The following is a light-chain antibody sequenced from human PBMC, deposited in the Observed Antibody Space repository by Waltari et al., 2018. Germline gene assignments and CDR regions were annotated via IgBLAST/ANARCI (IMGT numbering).Light chain of an antibody. V-gene: IGKV1-39*01. Sequence: QMTQSPSSLSASVGDRVIITCRASQSINTYFNWYQQKSGKAPNVLIYGASSLRSGVPSRFSGSGSGTDFTLTISSLQLEDFATYYCQQSSNTPPTFGQGTKVEVK. J-gene: IGKJ1*01. CDR3: QQSSNTPPT. CDR1: QSINTY. CDR2: GAS.